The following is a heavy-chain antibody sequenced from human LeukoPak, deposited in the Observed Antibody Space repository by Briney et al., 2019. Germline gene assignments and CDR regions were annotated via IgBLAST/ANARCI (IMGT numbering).Heavy chain of an antibody. V-gene: IGHV3-9*01. Sequence: PGRSLRLSCAASGFTFDDYAMHWVRQGPGKGLEWVSGISWDSGSIGYADSVKGRFTISRDNAKNSLYLQMNSLRAEDTALYYCVKGDYGDYVSAFDIWGQGTMVTVSS. D-gene: IGHD4-17*01. CDR1: GFTFDDYA. CDR3: VKGDYGDYVSAFDI. CDR2: ISWDSGSI. J-gene: IGHJ3*02.